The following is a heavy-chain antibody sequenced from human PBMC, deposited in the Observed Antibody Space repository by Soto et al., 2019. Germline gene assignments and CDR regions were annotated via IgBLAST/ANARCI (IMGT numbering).Heavy chain of an antibody. CDR1: GYTFTSYG. J-gene: IGHJ6*02. CDR3: ATSLGIAVAGNYYYYGMDV. V-gene: IGHV1-18*01. CDR2: ISAYNGTA. Sequence: ASVKVSCKASGYTFTSYGISWVRQAPGQGLEWMGWISAYNGTANYAQKFQGRVTITADESTSTAYMELSSLRSEDTAVYYCATSLGIAVAGNYYYYGMDVWGQGTTVTVSS. D-gene: IGHD6-19*01.